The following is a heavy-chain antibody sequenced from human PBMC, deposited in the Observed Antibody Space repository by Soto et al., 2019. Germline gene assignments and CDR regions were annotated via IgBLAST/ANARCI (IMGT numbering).Heavy chain of an antibody. CDR2: IQSGGTT. V-gene: IGHV3-66*01. CDR3: ARDDVLCDGCRCYGIPLEV. J-gene: IGHJ6*04. D-gene: IGHD2-15*01. Sequence: EVQLVESGGGLVQPGGSLRLSCAASGFTVSSKYMTWVRQAPGKGLEWVSLIQSGGTTYYADSVKGRFTISRDTSENTLHLQMDSLRVEDTAVYYFARDDVLCDGCRCYGIPLEVCSKGTTVTVAS. CDR1: GFTVSSKY.